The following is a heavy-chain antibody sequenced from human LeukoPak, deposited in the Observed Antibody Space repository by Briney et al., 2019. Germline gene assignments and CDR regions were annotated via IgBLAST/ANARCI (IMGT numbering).Heavy chain of an antibody. CDR3: ARGLFGIVGATDAFDI. CDR1: GGTFSSYA. V-gene: IGHV1-18*01. J-gene: IGHJ3*02. Sequence: ASVKVSCKASGGTFSSYAISWVRQAPGQGLEWMGWISAYNGNTNYAQKLQGRVTMTTDTSTSTAYMELRSLRSDDTAVYYCARGLFGIVGATDAFDIWGQGTMVTVSS. D-gene: IGHD1-26*01. CDR2: ISAYNGNT.